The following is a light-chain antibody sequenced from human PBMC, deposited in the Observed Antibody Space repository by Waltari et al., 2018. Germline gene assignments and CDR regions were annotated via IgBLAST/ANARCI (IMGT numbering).Light chain of an antibody. Sequence: QTVVTQAPSLTVSPGGTVTLPCASCTGAVTRGPYVNWFQQKPGQATTPLIFSTAHRQSWTASRFSGSLLGGKAALTLSGVQPEDEADYYCRLYCDADGARLCGGVTNLIVL. CDR2: STA. CDR3: RLYCDADGARL. CDR1: TGAVTRGPY. J-gene: IGLJ3*02. V-gene: IGLV7-43*01.